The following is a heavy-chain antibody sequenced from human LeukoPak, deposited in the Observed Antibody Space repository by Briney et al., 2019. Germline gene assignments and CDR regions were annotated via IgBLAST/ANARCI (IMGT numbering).Heavy chain of an antibody. CDR1: GFTFSSYA. J-gene: IGHJ3*02. Sequence: GGSLRLSCAASGFTFSSYAMHWVRQAPGKGLEWVAVISYDGSNKYCADSVKGRFTISRDNAKNSLYLQMNSLRAEDTAVYYCARDRSLRLSRSDAFDIWGQGTMVTVSS. CDR3: ARDRSLRLSRSDAFDI. CDR2: ISYDGSNK. V-gene: IGHV3-30*04. D-gene: IGHD2-15*01.